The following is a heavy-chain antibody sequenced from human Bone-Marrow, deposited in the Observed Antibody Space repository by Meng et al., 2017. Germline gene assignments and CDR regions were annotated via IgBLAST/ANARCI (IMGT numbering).Heavy chain of an antibody. CDR2: LNPNGGGT. V-gene: IGHV1-2*02. CDR3: AREGGPDKWFDP. Sequence: QVQRGQSGAGVKKPGASVTVSCKASGYTFTGYYIHWVRQAPGQGLEWMGWLNPNGGGTYYAQQFQGRVTMTRDTSINTAYLELSRLTSADTAVYYCAREGGPDKWFDPWGQGTLVTVSS. D-gene: IGHD2-15*01. CDR1: GYTFTGYY. J-gene: IGHJ5*02.